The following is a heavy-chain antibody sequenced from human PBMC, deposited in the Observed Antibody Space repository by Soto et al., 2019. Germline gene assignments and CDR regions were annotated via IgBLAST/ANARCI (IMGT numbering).Heavy chain of an antibody. Sequence: QVQLVESGGGLVKPGGSLRLSCAASGFTFSDYYMSWIRQAPGKGLERVSYISSSSSYTNYADSVKGRFTISRDNAKNSLYLQMNSLRAEDTAVYYCARAGVTGYAPGDYWGQGTLVTVSS. CDR1: GFTFSDYY. D-gene: IGHD2-2*01. CDR3: ARAGVTGYAPGDY. V-gene: IGHV3-11*06. J-gene: IGHJ4*02. CDR2: ISSSSSYT.